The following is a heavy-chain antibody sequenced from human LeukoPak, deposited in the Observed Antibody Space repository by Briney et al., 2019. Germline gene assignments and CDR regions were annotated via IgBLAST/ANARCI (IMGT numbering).Heavy chain of an antibody. J-gene: IGHJ6*03. Sequence: ASVKVSCKASGYTFTDFYMLWVRQAPGQGLEWMGWINPNSGGTDYAQKFQGRVTMTRDTSTSTAYMELSRLTSDDTAVYHCARGHGSYYYYMDVWGKGTTVTVSS. CDR2: INPNSGGT. CDR1: GYTFTDFY. CDR3: ARGHGSYYYYMDV. V-gene: IGHV1-2*02. D-gene: IGHD3-10*01.